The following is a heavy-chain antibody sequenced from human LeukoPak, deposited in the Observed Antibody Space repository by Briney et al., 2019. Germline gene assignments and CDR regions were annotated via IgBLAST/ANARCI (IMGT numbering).Heavy chain of an antibody. Sequence: ASVKVSCKASGGTFSSYAISWVRQAPGQGLEWMGWISAYNGNTNYAQKLQGRVTMTTDTSTSTAYMELRSLRSDDTAVYYCAREGWPPIVVVPAAIGTYYGMDVWGQGTTVTVSS. J-gene: IGHJ6*02. V-gene: IGHV1-18*01. CDR2: ISAYNGNT. CDR3: AREGWPPIVVVPAAIGTYYGMDV. CDR1: GGTFSSYA. D-gene: IGHD2-2*01.